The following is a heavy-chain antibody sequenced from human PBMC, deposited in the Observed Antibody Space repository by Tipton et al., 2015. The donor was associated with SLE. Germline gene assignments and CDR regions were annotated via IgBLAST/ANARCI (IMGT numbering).Heavy chain of an antibody. J-gene: IGHJ6*02. CDR3: ARGRHPGGLYYALNI. D-gene: IGHD3-16*01. CDR2: IYYTGST. CDR1: GGSITSSSDY. Sequence: TLSLTCTVSGGSITSSSDYWGWIRQPPGKGLEWIGTIYYTGSTNSSPSLKSRVTISVDTSKKQFSLKVTSVTAADTAVYYCARGRHPGGLYYALNIWGQGTTVTVSS. V-gene: IGHV4-39*07.